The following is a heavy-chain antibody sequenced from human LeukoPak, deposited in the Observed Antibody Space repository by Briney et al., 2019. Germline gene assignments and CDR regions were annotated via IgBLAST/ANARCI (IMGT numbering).Heavy chain of an antibody. CDR2: ISGSGGST. V-gene: IGHV3-23*01. CDR3: ARDRKLKDTAMVGT. J-gene: IGHJ3*01. CDR1: GFTFSSYA. D-gene: IGHD5-18*01. Sequence: GGSLRLSCAASGFTFSSYAMSWVRQAPGKGLEWVSAISGSGGSTYYADSVKGRFTISRDNSKNMLYLQMNSLRAEDTAVYYCARDRKLKDTAMVGTWGQGTMVTVSS.